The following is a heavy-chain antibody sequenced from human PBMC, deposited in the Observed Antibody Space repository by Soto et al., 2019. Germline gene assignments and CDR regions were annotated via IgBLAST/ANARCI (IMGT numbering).Heavy chain of an antibody. CDR2: IYYSGST. Sequence: QLLESGPGLVKPSETLSLTCTVSGGSISSSSYYWGWIRQPPGKGLEWIGSIYYSGSTYYNPSLKSRVTISVDTSKNQFSLKLSSVTAADTAVYYCARQGSSSSLGMDVWGQGTTVTVSS. J-gene: IGHJ6*02. CDR3: ARQGSSSSLGMDV. V-gene: IGHV4-39*01. D-gene: IGHD6-6*01. CDR1: GGSISSSSYY.